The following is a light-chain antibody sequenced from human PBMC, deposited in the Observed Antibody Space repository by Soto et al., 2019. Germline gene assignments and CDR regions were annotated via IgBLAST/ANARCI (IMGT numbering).Light chain of an antibody. V-gene: IGKV3-15*01. CDR2: GAS. Sequence: EIVMTQSPATLSGSPGERVTLSCRASQSVGSNLVWYQQKPGQAPRLLIYGASTRATGIPARFSGSGSGTEFTLTISSLQSEDFAVYYCQQCDNWLRTFGQGTKVEIK. CDR3: QQCDNWLRT. CDR1: QSVGSN. J-gene: IGKJ1*01.